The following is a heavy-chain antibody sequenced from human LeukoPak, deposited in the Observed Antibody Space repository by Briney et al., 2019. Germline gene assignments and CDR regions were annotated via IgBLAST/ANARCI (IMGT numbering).Heavy chain of an antibody. D-gene: IGHD3-10*01. J-gene: IGHJ5*02. CDR2: INPSGGST. V-gene: IGHV1-46*01. CDR3: ATAMATTNNWFDP. CDR1: GYTFTSYY. Sequence: ASVKVSCKASGYTFTSYYMHWVRQAPGQGLEWMGIINPSGGSTSYAQKFQGRVTMTRDTSTSTVCMELSSLRSEDTAVYYCATAMATTNNWFDPWGQGTLVTVSS.